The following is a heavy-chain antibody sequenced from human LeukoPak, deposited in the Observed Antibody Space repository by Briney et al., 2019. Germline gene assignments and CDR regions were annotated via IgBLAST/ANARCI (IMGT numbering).Heavy chain of an antibody. CDR2: IYYSGST. J-gene: IGHJ4*02. CDR1: GGSISSGDYY. D-gene: IGHD2-2*01. V-gene: IGHV4-30-4*08. Sequence: PSETLSLTCTVSGGSISSGDYYWGWIRQPPGKGLEWIGYIYYSGSTYYNPSLKSRVTISVDTSKNQFSLKLSSVTAADTAVYYCARVARYCSSTSCWDWGQGTLVIVSS. CDR3: ARVARYCSSTSCWD.